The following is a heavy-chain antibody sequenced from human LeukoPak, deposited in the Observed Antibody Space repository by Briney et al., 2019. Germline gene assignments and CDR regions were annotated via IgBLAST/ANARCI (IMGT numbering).Heavy chain of an antibody. V-gene: IGHV1-69*10. J-gene: IGHJ5*02. CDR1: GVTFSSYT. CDR3: ARVPLVVPAATNNWFDP. CDR2: IIPILGIA. Sequence: ASVKVSCKASGVTFSSYTISWVRQAPGQGLEWMGGIIPILGIANYAQKFQGRVTITADKSTSTAYMELSSLRSEDTAVYYCARVPLVVPAATNNWFDPWGQGTLVTVSS. D-gene: IGHD2-2*01.